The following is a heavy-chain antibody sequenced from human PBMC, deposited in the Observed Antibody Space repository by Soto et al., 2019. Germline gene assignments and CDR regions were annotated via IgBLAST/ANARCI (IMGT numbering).Heavy chain of an antibody. V-gene: IGHV4-59*12. Sequence: QVQLQESGPGLVTPSETLSLTCTVSGGSISTYYWTWIRQSPEKGLEWLCNNYYSGSTNYSPSLNSPLTISLDTSKNQFSLKLRSVTAADTAVYYCARESRCVNGACGNVFDIWGRGTKVTVSS. CDR2: NYYSGST. J-gene: IGHJ3*02. CDR3: ARESRCVNGACGNVFDI. D-gene: IGHD2-8*01. CDR1: GGSISTYY.